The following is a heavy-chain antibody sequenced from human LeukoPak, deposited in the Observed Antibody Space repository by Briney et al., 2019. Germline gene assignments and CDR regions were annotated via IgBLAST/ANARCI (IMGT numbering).Heavy chain of an antibody. J-gene: IGHJ3*02. CDR2: ISHSGST. Sequence: SGTLSLTCGVSGGSISGSNWWSWVRQPPGKGLEWIGEISHSGSTNYNPSLKSRVTISVDKAENQFSLKMSSVTAADTAVYYCARVGIYYYGSGALDAFDIWGQGTMVTVSS. CDR1: GGSISGSNW. CDR3: ARVGIYYYGSGALDAFDI. D-gene: IGHD3-10*01. V-gene: IGHV4-4*02.